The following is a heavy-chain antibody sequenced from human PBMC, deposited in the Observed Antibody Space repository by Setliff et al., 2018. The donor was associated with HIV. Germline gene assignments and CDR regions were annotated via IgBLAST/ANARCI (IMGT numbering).Heavy chain of an antibody. D-gene: IGHD3-10*01. V-gene: IGHV4-39*01. J-gene: IGHJ4*02. CDR2: MYYRRTT. CDR3: AIQGITMNRGVPAPILYYFDY. CDR1: GGSIVSSSYY. Sequence: LSLTCTVSGGSIVSSSYYWGWIRQPPGKGLELIGTMYYRRTTYNNPSPKSRVTFSADTSKNQFSLNLNSVTATDTAVYYCAIQGITMNRGVPAPILYYFDYWGPGILVTVSS.